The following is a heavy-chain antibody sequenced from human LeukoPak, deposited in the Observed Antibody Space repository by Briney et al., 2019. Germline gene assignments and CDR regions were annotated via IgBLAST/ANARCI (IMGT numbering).Heavy chain of an antibody. D-gene: IGHD3-3*01. Sequence: SQTLSLTCTVSGGSISSGSYYWSWIRQPAGKGLEWIGRIYTSGSTNYNPSLKSRVTISVDTSKNQFSLKLSSVTAADTAVYYCARDRGGPGDFWSGYQAFDPWGQGTLVTVSS. CDR3: ARDRGGPGDFWSGYQAFDP. V-gene: IGHV4-61*02. CDR1: GGSISSGSYY. J-gene: IGHJ5*02. CDR2: IYTSGST.